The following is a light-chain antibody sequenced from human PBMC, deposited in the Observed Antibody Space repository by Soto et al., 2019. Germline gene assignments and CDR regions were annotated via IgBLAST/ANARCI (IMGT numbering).Light chain of an antibody. Sequence: EIVLTQSPGTLSLSPGERATLSCRASQSVNSDYLAWYQQRPGQAPRLLIYVASSRATGIPDRFTGSGSGTDFTLTISRLEPEDFAVYYCQQYGNSPRWTFGQGTKVEIK. V-gene: IGKV3-20*01. CDR2: VAS. CDR3: QQYGNSPRWT. J-gene: IGKJ1*01. CDR1: QSVNSDY.